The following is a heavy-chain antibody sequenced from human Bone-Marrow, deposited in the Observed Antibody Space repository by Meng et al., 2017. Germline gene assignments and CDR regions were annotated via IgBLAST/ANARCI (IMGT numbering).Heavy chain of an antibody. V-gene: IGHV3-30*01. Sequence: GGSLRLSCAASGFTFSSYAMHWVRQAPGKGLEWVAVISYDGSNKYYADSVKGRFTISRDNSKNTLYLQMNSLRAEDTAVYYCARGEGYCSGGSCYFIDYWGQGTRV. CDR3: ARGEGYCSGGSCYFIDY. D-gene: IGHD2-15*01. CDR2: ISYDGSNK. J-gene: IGHJ4*02. CDR1: GFTFSSYA.